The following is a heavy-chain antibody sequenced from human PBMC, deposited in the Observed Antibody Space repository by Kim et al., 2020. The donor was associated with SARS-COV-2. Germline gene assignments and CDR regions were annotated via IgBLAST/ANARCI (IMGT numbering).Heavy chain of an antibody. CDR2: MSYDGSNE. D-gene: IGHD3-10*01. CDR3: AREGRDITLIRGVPRNYHYCGLDV. J-gene: IGHJ6*02. Sequence: GGSLRLSCVASGFTFNYHTMHWVRQAPGEGLQWVAAMSYDGSNEFYADSVKGRFTISRDNSKSTLWLQMNSLRTEDTAVYYCAREGRDITLIRGVPRNYHYCGLDVWGQGTTVTVSS. V-gene: IGHV3-30*04. CDR1: GFTFNYHT.